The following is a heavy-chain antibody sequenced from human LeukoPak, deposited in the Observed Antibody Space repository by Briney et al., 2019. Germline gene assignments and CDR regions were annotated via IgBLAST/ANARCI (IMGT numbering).Heavy chain of an antibody. CDR3: ARASTYYDFWSGYLSYMDV. Sequence: GGSLRLSCAASGFTFSSYWMSWVRQAPGKGLEWVANIKQDGSEKYYVDSVKGRFTISRDNAKNSLYLQMNSLRAEDTAVYYCARASTYYDFWSGYLSYMDVWGKGITVTVSS. CDR2: IKQDGSEK. D-gene: IGHD3-3*01. V-gene: IGHV3-7*01. J-gene: IGHJ6*03. CDR1: GFTFSSYW.